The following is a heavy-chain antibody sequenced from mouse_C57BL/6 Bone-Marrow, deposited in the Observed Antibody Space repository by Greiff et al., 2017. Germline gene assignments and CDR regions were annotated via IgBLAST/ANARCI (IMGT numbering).Heavy chain of an antibody. Sequence: QVQLKQSGAELARPGASVKLSCKASGYTFTSYGISWVQQSTGQGLEWIGEIYSRSGNTYYTEKFKGKATLTADKSSSTAYMGLRSLTSEDSAVYFCATLREAYWGQGTLVTVSA. CDR1: GYTFTSYG. J-gene: IGHJ3*01. CDR3: ATLREAY. CDR2: IYSRSGNT. V-gene: IGHV1-81*01. D-gene: IGHD1-1*01.